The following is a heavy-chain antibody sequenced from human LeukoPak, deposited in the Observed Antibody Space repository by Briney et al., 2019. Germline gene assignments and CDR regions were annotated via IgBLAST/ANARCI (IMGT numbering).Heavy chain of an antibody. CDR2: ISWNSRSI. CDR1: GSTFHDYG. V-gene: IGHV3-9*01. Sequence: GGSLRLSCVASGSTFHDYGIHWVRQAPGKGLEWVSGISWNSRSIGYADSVKGRFTFSRDNAKNSLYLQMNSLRVEDTAFYYCAKDSSSGYYRHLDYWGQGIQVTVSS. J-gene: IGHJ4*02. CDR3: AKDSSSGYYRHLDY. D-gene: IGHD3-22*01.